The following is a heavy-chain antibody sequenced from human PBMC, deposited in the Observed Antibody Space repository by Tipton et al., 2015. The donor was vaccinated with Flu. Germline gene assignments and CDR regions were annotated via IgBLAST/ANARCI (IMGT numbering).Heavy chain of an antibody. J-gene: IGHJ4*02. V-gene: IGHV3-20*04. CDR1: GFTFDEYG. CDR3: SISLNS. Sequence: SLRLSCTISGFTFDEYGMTWVRQVPGKGLEWVSSINWNGGSRGYAKSVKGRFTISRDNAKNSLYLQLNSLRAEDTAVYYCSISLNSWGQGTLVTVSS. CDR2: INWNGGSR.